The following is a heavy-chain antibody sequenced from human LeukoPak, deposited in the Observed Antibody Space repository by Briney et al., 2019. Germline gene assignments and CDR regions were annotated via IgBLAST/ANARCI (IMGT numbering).Heavy chain of an antibody. J-gene: IGHJ4*02. Sequence: ASVKVSCKASGYTFTSYDINWVRQATGQGLEWMGWLNPHSGNTGYAQKFQGRVTMTTNTSISTAYMELNSLRAEDTAVYYCARAAGYCSSTSCYTPGFWGQGTLVTVSS. CDR3: ARAAGYCSSTSCYTPGF. CDR2: LNPHSGNT. D-gene: IGHD2-2*02. V-gene: IGHV1-8*01. CDR1: GYTFTSYD.